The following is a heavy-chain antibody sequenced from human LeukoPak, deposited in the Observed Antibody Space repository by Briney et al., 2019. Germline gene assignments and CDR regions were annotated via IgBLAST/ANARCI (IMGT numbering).Heavy chain of an antibody. J-gene: IGHJ4*02. CDR2: IRSKAYGGTT. Sequence: PGGSLRLSCTASGFAFGDYAMSWVRQAPGKGLEWVGLIRSKAYGGTTEYAASVKGRFTISRDDSKSIAYLQMNGLKTEDTAVYYCTRGDTGYSPRVDYWGQGTLVTVSS. CDR3: TRGDTGYSPRVDY. V-gene: IGHV3-49*04. CDR1: GFAFGDYA. D-gene: IGHD2-21*01.